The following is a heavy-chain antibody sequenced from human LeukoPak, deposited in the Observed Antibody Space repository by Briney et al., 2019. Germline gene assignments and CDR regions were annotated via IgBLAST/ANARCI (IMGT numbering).Heavy chain of an antibody. CDR3: ARRRGTSDQAGSGWVY. Sequence: GESLKISCKGSGYSFTNFWIGWVRQMPGRGLEWMGIIYPDDSDTRYSPSFQGQVTISADKSISTAYLQWSSLKASDTAMYYCARRRGTSDQAGSGWVYWGQGTLVTVSS. J-gene: IGHJ4*02. CDR2: IYPDDSDT. D-gene: IGHD6-19*01. V-gene: IGHV5-51*01. CDR1: GYSFTNFW.